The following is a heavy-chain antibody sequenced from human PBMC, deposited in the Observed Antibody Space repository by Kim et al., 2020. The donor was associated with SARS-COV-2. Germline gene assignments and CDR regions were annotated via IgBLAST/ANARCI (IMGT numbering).Heavy chain of an antibody. Sequence: GGSLRLSCAASGFTVSSNYMSWVRQAPGKGLEWVSVIYSGGSTYYADSVKGRFTISRDNSKNTLYLQMNSLRAEDTAVYYCARNLGDNSGYDHYYYYYYGMDVWGQGTTVTVSS. CDR2: IYSGGST. V-gene: IGHV3-53*01. CDR1: GFTVSSNY. J-gene: IGHJ6*02. D-gene: IGHD5-12*01. CDR3: ARNLGDNSGYDHYYYYYYGMDV.